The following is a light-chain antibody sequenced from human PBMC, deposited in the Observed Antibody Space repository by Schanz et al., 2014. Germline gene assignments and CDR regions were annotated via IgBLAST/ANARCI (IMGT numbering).Light chain of an antibody. Sequence: EIVMTQSPATLSVSPGERATLSCRASQSVSSNLAWYQQKPGQAPRLLIYGASTRATGIPARFSGSGSGTEFTLTISSLQXXXXXXYYCQQYNNWLTFGGGTKVEIK. CDR2: GAS. CDR1: QSVSSN. J-gene: IGKJ4*01. V-gene: IGKV3-15*01. CDR3: QQYNNWLT.